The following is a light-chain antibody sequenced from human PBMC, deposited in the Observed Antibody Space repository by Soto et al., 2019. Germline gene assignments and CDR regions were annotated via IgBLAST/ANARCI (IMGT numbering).Light chain of an antibody. CDR3: QQYNSYSWT. Sequence: DLQMTQSPSTLSASVGDRVPITCRASQSISSWLAWYQQKPGKAPKLLIYDASSLESGVPSRFSGSGSGTEFTLTISSLQPDDFATYYCQQYNSYSWTFGQGTKVDIK. V-gene: IGKV1-5*01. CDR1: QSISSW. J-gene: IGKJ1*01. CDR2: DAS.